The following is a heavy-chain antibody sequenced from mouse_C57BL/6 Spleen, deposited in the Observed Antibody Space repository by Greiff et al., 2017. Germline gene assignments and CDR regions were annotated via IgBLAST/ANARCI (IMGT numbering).Heavy chain of an antibody. CDR2: IYPGAGDT. D-gene: IGHD1-1*01. V-gene: IGHV1-80*01. CDR1: GYAFSSYW. J-gene: IGHJ3*01. Sequence: VQLVESGAELVKPGASVKISCKASGYAFSSYWMNWVKQRPGKGLEWIGQIYPGAGDTNYNGKFKGKATLTADKSSSTAYMQLSSLTSEDSAVYFCARTSTVVAPGFAYWGQGTLVTVSA. CDR3: ARTSTVVAPGFAY.